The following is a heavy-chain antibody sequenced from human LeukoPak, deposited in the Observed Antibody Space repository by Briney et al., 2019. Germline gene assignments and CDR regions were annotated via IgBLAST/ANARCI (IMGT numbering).Heavy chain of an antibody. CDR3: ANLGYCSSTSCRNDAFDI. Sequence: ASVKVSCKASGYTFTSYAMHWVRQAPGQRLEWMGWINAGNGNTKYSQKFQGRVTITRDTSASTAYMELSSLRSEDTAVYYCANLGYCSSTSCRNDAFDIWGQGTMVTASS. CDR1: GYTFTSYA. J-gene: IGHJ3*02. V-gene: IGHV1-3*01. CDR2: INAGNGNT. D-gene: IGHD2-2*01.